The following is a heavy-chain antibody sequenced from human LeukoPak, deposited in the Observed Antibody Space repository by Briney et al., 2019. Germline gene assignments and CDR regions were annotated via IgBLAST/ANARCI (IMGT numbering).Heavy chain of an antibody. Sequence: ASVKVSCKASGGTFSSYAISWVRQAPGQGLEWMGIIDPSGGSTSYAQKFQGRVTMTRDTSTSTVYMELSSLRSEDTAVYYCARSSYLCSSTSCYTWDYWGQGTLVTVSS. CDR2: IDPSGGST. J-gene: IGHJ4*02. D-gene: IGHD2-2*02. CDR1: GGTFSSYA. CDR3: ARSSYLCSSTSCYTWDY. V-gene: IGHV1-46*01.